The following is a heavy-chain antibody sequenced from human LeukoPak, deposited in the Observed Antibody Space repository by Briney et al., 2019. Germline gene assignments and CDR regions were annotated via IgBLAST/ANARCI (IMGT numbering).Heavy chain of an antibody. CDR2: IRGISSYI. D-gene: IGHD6-19*01. CDR3: AREMLSGWLLSYYYYGMDV. J-gene: IGHJ6*02. CDR1: GFTFSSNS. Sequence: GGSLRLSCAASGFTFSSNSMKWSRKAPGKGLDWVPSIRGISSYIYYADSVKGRFTISRDNAKNSLYLQMNSLRAEDTAVYYCAREMLSGWLLSYYYYGMDVWGQGTTVTVSS. V-gene: IGHV3-21*01.